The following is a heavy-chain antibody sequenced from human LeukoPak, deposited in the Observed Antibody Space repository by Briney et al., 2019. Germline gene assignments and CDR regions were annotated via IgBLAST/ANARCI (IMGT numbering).Heavy chain of an antibody. CDR3: ARDSYYYGSEIFDP. V-gene: IGHV4-4*07. Sequence: SETLSLTCTVSGGSISTYYWSWIRQPAGKGLEWIGRIYATGSTNYNPSLKSRVTMSVDTSKNQFSLKLSSVTAADTAVYYCARDSYYYGSEIFDPWGQGTLVTVSS. CDR1: GGSISTYY. D-gene: IGHD3-10*01. CDR2: IYATGST. J-gene: IGHJ5*02.